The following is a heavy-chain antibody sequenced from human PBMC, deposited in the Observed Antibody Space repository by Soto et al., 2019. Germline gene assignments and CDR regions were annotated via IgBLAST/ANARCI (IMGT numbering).Heavy chain of an antibody. CDR1: GFTFSSYS. CDR2: ISSSSSTI. CDR3: ARDTTIFGVVIPYYYYMDV. D-gene: IGHD3-3*01. J-gene: IGHJ6*03. V-gene: IGHV3-48*01. Sequence: GGSLRLSCAASGFTFSSYSMNWVLQAPGKGLEWVSYISSSSSTIYYADSVKGRFTISRDNAKNSLYLQMNSLRAEDTAVYYCARDTTIFGVVIPYYYYMDVWGKGTTVTVS.